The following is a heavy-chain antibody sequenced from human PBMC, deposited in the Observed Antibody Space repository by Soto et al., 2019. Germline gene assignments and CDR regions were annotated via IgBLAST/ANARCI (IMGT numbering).Heavy chain of an antibody. V-gene: IGHV4-31*03. CDR3: ARDGGVRAAIGFWFDP. CDR2: SYYSGST. J-gene: IGHJ5*02. CDR1: GGSISSGGYY. D-gene: IGHD2-2*01. Sequence: QVQLQESGPGLVKPSQTLSLTCTVSGGSISSGGYYWSWILQHPGTGLEWIGYSYYSGSTYYNPSLKRRVTISVDTSKNQFYLKLSSVTAEDTAVYYCARDGGVRAAIGFWFDPWGQGTLVTVSS.